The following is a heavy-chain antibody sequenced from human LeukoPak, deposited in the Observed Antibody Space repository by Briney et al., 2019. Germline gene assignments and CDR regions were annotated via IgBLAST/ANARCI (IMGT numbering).Heavy chain of an antibody. CDR3: ARDRPALDYYDSSGPLDY. CDR1: GGSISSSSYY. D-gene: IGHD3-22*01. V-gene: IGHV4-31*03. CDR2: IYYSGST. Sequence: SETLSLTCTVSGGSISSSSYYWGWIRQPPGKGLQWIGYIYYSGSTYYNPSLKSRVTISVDTSKNQFSLKLSSVTAADTAVYYCARDRPALDYYDSSGPLDYWGQGTLVTVSS. J-gene: IGHJ4*02.